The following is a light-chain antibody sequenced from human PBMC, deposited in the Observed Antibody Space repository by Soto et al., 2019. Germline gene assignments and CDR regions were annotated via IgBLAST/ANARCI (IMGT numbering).Light chain of an antibody. CDR2: SNN. V-gene: IGLV1-44*01. CDR3: AAWDDSLNAFYV. J-gene: IGLJ1*01. CDR1: SSNMGSNT. Sequence: LTHPTSGCGTPLQKLTISCSVSSSNMGSNTVNWYQQLPGTAPNILIYSNNQRPYGVTDRLSGSKYGTSDSLAISGLQSEDEDDYYCAAWDDSLNAFYVFGTGTRVTVL.